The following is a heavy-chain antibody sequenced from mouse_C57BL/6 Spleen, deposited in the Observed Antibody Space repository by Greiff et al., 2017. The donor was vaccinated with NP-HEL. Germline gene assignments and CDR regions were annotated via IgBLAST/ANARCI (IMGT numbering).Heavy chain of an antibody. J-gene: IGHJ4*01. V-gene: IGHV5-4*03. CDR3: ARWDYDVMDY. Sequence: EVMLVESGGGLVKPGGSLKLSCAASGFTFSSYAMSWVRQTPEKRLEWVATISDGGSYTYYPDNVKGRFTISRDNAKNNLYLQMSHLKSEDTAMYYCARWDYDVMDYWGQGTSVTVSS. CDR2: ISDGGSYT. CDR1: GFTFSSYA.